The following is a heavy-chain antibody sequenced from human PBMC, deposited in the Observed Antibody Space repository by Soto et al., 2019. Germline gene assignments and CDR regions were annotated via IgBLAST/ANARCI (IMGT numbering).Heavy chain of an antibody. CDR1: GFTFSSYS. CDR2: ISSSSSTI. Sequence: GGSLRLSCAASGFTFSSYSMNWVRQAPGKGLEWVSYISSSSSTIYYADSVKGRFPISRDNAKNSLYLQMNSLRDEDTAVYYCARSNSTTVTTSFDYWGQGTLVTVSS. D-gene: IGHD4-17*01. J-gene: IGHJ4*02. V-gene: IGHV3-48*02. CDR3: ARSNSTTVTTSFDY.